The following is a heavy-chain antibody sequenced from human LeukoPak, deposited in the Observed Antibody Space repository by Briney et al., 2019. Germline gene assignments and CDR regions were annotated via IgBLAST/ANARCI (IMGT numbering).Heavy chain of an antibody. Sequence: GGSLRLSCAASGFTFSDYYMSWIRQAPGKGLEWVSYISPSDSTIYYADSVKGRFTISRDNSKNTLYLQMNSLRAEDTAVYYCAKRLLWFGELLFDYWGQGTLVTVSS. D-gene: IGHD3-10*01. CDR3: AKRLLWFGELLFDY. CDR1: GFTFSDYY. V-gene: IGHV3-11*04. CDR2: ISPSDSTI. J-gene: IGHJ4*02.